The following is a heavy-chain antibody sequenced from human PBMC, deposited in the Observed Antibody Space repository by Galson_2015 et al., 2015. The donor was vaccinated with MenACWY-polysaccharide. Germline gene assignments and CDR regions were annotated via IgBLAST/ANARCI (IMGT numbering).Heavy chain of an antibody. CDR2: IKQDGSEN. V-gene: IGHV3-7*04. J-gene: IGHJ5*02. CDR1: GFTFSGYW. Sequence: SLRLSCAASGFTFSGYWMSWVCQAPGKGLEWVANIKQDGSENYYVDSVKGRITISRDNAKNSLYLQMNSLRAEDTAVYYCARGQKPLGPWGQGTLVTVSS. CDR3: ARGQKPLGP.